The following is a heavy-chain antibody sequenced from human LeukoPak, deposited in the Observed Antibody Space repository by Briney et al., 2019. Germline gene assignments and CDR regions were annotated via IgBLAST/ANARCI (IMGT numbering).Heavy chain of an antibody. Sequence: ASVKVSCKASGYSFTSYDINWVRQATGQGLEWVGSMNPNSGNTDYAQKLQGRITMTWSTSISTAYMELSSLRSEDTAVYYCARGDYWGQGTLVTVSS. CDR1: GYSFTSYD. V-gene: IGHV1-8*01. CDR2: MNPNSGNT. J-gene: IGHJ4*02. CDR3: ARGDY.